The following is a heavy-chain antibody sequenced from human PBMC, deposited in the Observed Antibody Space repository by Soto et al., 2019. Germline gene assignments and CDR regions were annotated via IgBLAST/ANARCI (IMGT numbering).Heavy chain of an antibody. V-gene: IGHV1-69*13. D-gene: IGHD6-6*01. CDR2: IIPIFGTA. CDR3: ARDLRCRAARPGRLAY. CDR1: GGTFSSYA. Sequence: ASVKVSCKASGGTFSSYAISWVRQTPGQGLEWMGGIIPIFGTANYAQKFQGRVTITADESTSTAYMELSSLRSEDTAVYYCARDLRCRAARPGRLAYWGQGTLVTVSS. J-gene: IGHJ4*02.